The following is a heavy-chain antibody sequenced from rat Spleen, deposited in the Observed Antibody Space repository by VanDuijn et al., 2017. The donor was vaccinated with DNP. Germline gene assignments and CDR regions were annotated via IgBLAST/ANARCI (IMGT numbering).Heavy chain of an antibody. CDR1: GFIFSNYW. J-gene: IGHJ2*01. CDR3: ARRDLGACFDY. V-gene: IGHV5-31*01. D-gene: IGHD5-1*01. CDR2: ITNSGDST. Sequence: EVQLVESGGGLVQPGRSLKLSCAASGFIFSNYWMTWIRQAPGKGLEWFASITNSGDSTYYSDSVKGRFTISRDNAKSTLYLQMNSLRSEDTATYYCARRDLGACFDYWGQGVMVTVSS.